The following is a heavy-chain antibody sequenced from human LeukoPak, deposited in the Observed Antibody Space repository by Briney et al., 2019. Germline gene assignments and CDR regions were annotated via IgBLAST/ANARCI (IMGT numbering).Heavy chain of an antibody. D-gene: IGHD2-15*01. CDR2: ISGSDGST. V-gene: IGHV3-23*01. CDR3: AGGGPRVVVALADGMDV. CDR1: GFTFSSYA. Sequence: GGSLRLSCAASGFTFSSYAMSWVRQAPGKGLEWVSAISGSDGSTYYAGSVKGRFTISRDNSKNTLYLQMNSLRAEDTAVYYCAGGGPRVVVALADGMDVWGQGTTVTVSS. J-gene: IGHJ6*02.